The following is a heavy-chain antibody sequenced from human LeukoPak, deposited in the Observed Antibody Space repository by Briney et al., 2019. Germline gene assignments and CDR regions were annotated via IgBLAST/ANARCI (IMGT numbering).Heavy chain of an antibody. V-gene: IGHV1-2*02. CDR2: INPNSGGT. Sequence: ASVKVSCKASGYTFTSYYMHWVRQAPGQGLEWMGWINPNSGGTNYAQKFQGRVTMTRDTSISTAYMELSRLRSDDTAVYYCARILTGYYPDFDYWGQGTLVTVSS. CDR1: GYTFTSYY. J-gene: IGHJ4*02. CDR3: ARILTGYYPDFDY. D-gene: IGHD3-9*01.